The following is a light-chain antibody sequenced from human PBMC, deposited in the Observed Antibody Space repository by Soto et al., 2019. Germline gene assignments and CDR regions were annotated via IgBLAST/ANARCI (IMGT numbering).Light chain of an antibody. CDR3: SSYAGSNLWV. Sequence: QSVLIQPPSASGSPGQSVTISCTGTSSDVGGYNYVSWYQQHPGKAPKLMIYEVSKRPSGVPDRFSGSKSGNTASLTVSGLQAEDEADYYCSSYAGSNLWVFGGGTKLTVL. CDR1: SSDVGGYNY. V-gene: IGLV2-8*01. J-gene: IGLJ3*02. CDR2: EVS.